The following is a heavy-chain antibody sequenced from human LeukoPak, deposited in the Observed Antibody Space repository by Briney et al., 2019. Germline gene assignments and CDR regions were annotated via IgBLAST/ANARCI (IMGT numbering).Heavy chain of an antibody. CDR2: INHSGST. CDR3: ARGGRWLQSVPLDY. Sequence: SETLSLTCAVYGGSFSGYYWSWIRQPPGKGLEWIGEINHSGSTNYNPSLKSRVTISVDTSKNQFPLKLSSVTAADTAVYYCARGGRWLQSVPLDYWGQGTLVTVSS. D-gene: IGHD5-24*01. V-gene: IGHV4-34*01. J-gene: IGHJ4*02. CDR1: GGSFSGYY.